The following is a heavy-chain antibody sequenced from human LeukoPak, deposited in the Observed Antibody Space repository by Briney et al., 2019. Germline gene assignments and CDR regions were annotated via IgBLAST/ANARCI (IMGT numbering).Heavy chain of an antibody. CDR2: IYYSGST. J-gene: IGHJ6*03. V-gene: IGHV4-59*01. CDR3: ARGHSIEPYYYYYTWTS. D-gene: IGHD4-11*01. CDR1: GDSISSYY. Sequence: SETLSLTCTVSGDSISSYYCSWIRQPPGKGLEWIGYIYYSGSTSYNPSLKSRVTISLDTSNNQFSLKLRSVTAADTAVYYCARGHSIEPYYYYYTWTSGAKGPRSPSP.